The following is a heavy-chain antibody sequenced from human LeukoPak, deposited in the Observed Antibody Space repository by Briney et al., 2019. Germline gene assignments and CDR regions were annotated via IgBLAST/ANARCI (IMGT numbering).Heavy chain of an antibody. CDR2: ISYDGSNK. CDR1: GFTFSSYA. V-gene: IGHV3-30-3*01. Sequence: GRSLRLSCAASGFTFSSYAMHWVRQAPGKGLEWVAVISYDGSNKYYADSVKGRFTISRDNSKNTLYLQMNSLRAEDTAVYYCARGPDTAMVYYYYYYYMDVWGKGTTVTVSS. D-gene: IGHD5-18*01. CDR3: ARGPDTAMVYYYYYYYMDV. J-gene: IGHJ6*03.